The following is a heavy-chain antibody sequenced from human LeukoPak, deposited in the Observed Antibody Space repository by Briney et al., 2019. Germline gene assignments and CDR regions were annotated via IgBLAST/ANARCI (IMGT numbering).Heavy chain of an antibody. CDR3: ARIHGGNPLLIDYYYYYMDV. J-gene: IGHJ6*03. CDR1: GGSIRSSDYY. CDR2: IYYSGST. V-gene: IGHV4-39*07. Sequence: PSETLSLTCTVSGGSIRSSDYYWGWLRQPPGKGLEWIASIYYSGSTYANPSLKSRVTISVDTSKNQFSLKLSSVTAADTAVYYCARIHGGNPLLIDYYYYYMDVWGQGTTVTVSS. D-gene: IGHD4-23*01.